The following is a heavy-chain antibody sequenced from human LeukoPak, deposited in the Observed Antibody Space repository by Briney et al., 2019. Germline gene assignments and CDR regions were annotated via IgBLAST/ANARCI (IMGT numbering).Heavy chain of an antibody. CDR3: ARQGGLLQVDYWFDP. D-gene: IGHD3-22*01. V-gene: IGHV3-66*04. CDR2: IYSGGST. Sequence: GGSLRLSCAASGFTVSSNYMSWVRQAPGKGLERVSVIYSGGSTYYADSVKGRFTISRDNSKNTLYLQMNSLRAEDTAVYYCARQGGLLQVDYWFDPWGQGTLVTLSS. J-gene: IGHJ5*02. CDR1: GFTVSSNY.